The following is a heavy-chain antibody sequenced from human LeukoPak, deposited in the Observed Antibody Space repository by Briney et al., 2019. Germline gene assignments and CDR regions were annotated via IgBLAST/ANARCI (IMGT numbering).Heavy chain of an antibody. CDR1: GYTFTSYG. CDR2: ISAYNGNT. J-gene: IGHJ6*03. V-gene: IGHV1-18*01. D-gene: IGHD6-13*01. CDR3: ARGIAAAGNYYYYMDV. Sequence: GASVKVSCKASGYTFTSYGISWVRQAPGQGLEWMGWISAYNGNTNYAQKLQGRVTMTTDTSTSTAYMELRSLRSDDTAVYYCARGIAAAGNYYYYMDVWGKGTTVTISS.